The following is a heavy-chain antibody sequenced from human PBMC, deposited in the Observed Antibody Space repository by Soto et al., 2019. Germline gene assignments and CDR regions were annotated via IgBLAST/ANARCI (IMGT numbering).Heavy chain of an antibody. V-gene: IGHV1-2*04. D-gene: IGHD4-17*01. CDR1: GYTFTGYY. CDR2: INPNSGGT. Sequence: ASVKVSCKASGYTFTGYYMHWVRQAPGQGLEWMGWINPNSGGTNYAQKFQGWVTMTRDTSISTAYMELSRLRSDDTAGYYCARGRTVTPAVSFDYWGQGTLVTVSS. CDR3: ARGRTVTPAVSFDY. J-gene: IGHJ4*02.